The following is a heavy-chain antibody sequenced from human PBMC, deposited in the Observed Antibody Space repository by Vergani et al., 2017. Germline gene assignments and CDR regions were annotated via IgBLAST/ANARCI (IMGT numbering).Heavy chain of an antibody. CDR1: GFTFSSYA. J-gene: IGHJ4*02. CDR3: ATPLLGGATKGDDY. Sequence: EVQLLESGGGLVQPGGSLRLSCAASGFTFSSYAMSWVRQAPGKGLEWVSAISGSGGSTYYADSVKGRFTISRDNSKNTLYLQMNSLRAEDTAVYYCATPLLGGATKGDDYWGQGTLVTVST. CDR2: ISGSGGST. V-gene: IGHV3-23*01. D-gene: IGHD1-26*01.